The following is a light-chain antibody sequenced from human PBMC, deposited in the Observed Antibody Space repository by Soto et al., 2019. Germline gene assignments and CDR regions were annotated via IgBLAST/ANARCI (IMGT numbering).Light chain of an antibody. CDR1: SSDVGGYKY. J-gene: IGLJ1*01. Sequence: QSALTQPRSVSGSPGQSVTISCTGTSSDVGGYKYVSWYQHYPGKAPKLMIYDVSKRPSGVPDRFSGSKSGNTASLTISGLQAEDEADYYCCSYAGSYTYVFGTGTKVTVL. CDR2: DVS. CDR3: CSYAGSYTYV. V-gene: IGLV2-11*01.